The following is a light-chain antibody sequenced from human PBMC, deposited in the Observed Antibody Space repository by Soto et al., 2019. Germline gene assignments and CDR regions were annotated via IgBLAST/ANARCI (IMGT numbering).Light chain of an antibody. CDR1: QSISSW. Sequence: DIQMTQSPSTLSASVGDRVTITCRASQSISSWWAWYQQKPGKAPKLLIYKASSLESGVPSRFSGSGSGTEFTLTIISLQPDDFATYYCQQYNSYWTFGQGPKVEIK. V-gene: IGKV1-5*03. CDR2: KAS. CDR3: QQYNSYWT. J-gene: IGKJ1*01.